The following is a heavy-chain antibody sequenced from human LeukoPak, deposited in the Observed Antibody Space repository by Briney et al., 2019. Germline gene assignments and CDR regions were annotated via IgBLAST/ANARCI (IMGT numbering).Heavy chain of an antibody. Sequence: ASVKVSCKASGYTFTSYDINWVRQATGRGLEWMGWMNPNSGNTGYAQKFQGRVTMTRNTSISTAYMELSSLRSEDTAVYYCARINFESWEYRFDPWGQGTLVTVSS. J-gene: IGHJ5*02. V-gene: IGHV1-8*01. CDR1: GYTFTSYD. CDR2: MNPNSGNT. D-gene: IGHD3-9*01. CDR3: ARINFESWEYRFDP.